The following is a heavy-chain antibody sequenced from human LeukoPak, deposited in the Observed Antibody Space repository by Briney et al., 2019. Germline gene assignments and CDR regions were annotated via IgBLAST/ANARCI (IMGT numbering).Heavy chain of an antibody. V-gene: IGHV3-21*01. D-gene: IGHD6-19*01. CDR2: ITGRSSYI. J-gene: IGHJ4*02. CDR3: AKDRVAGTFEVFDY. CDR1: GFSFSRYS. Sequence: PGGSLRLSCATAGFSFSRYSLIWVRQAPGKGLEWVASITGRSSYIHYSDSVKGRFTISRDNARKSLHLQMNSLRAEDTAVYYCAKDRVAGTFEVFDYWGQGTLVTVSS.